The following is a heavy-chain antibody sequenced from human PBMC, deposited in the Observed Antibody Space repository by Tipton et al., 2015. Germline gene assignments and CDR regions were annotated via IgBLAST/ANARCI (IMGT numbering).Heavy chain of an antibody. D-gene: IGHD3-10*01. J-gene: IGHJ2*01. V-gene: IGHV4-34*01. CDR2: LSYSGKT. Sequence: AGLVKPSETLSLTCAVYGGSFSGYYWNWIRQPPGKGLEWIGSLSYSGKTDYNPPLRSRVTISVDTSKNQFSLRLSSVTAADTAVYYCARADYYGSGINYYFDLWGRGTLVTVSS. CDR3: ARADYYGSGINYYFDL. CDR1: GGSFSGYY.